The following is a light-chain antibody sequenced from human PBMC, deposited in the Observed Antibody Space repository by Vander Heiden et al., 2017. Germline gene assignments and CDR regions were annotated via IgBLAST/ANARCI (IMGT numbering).Light chain of an antibody. J-gene: IGLJ2*01. CDR1: GRDIGSYDL. CDR2: ECS. Sequence: QSALTQPAAVSGAPGQSFTLSCTGTGRDIGSYDLVSWHQQHPGKAPKLMIYECSKRLSGVSDRFSGYKSGNTASLTISGLQAEDAADYYCCSYAGSRTFVLFGGGNKLTVL. CDR3: CSYAGSRTFVL. V-gene: IGLV2-23*03.